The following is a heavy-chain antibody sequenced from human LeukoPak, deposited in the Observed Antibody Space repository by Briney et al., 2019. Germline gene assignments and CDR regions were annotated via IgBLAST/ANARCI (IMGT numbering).Heavy chain of an antibody. Sequence: GGSLRLSCVASGFSFSDSVMSWGRQAPGKGLEVVSAISGDAGVTYYAASVKGRFNISRDNYKNTVYLQMNSLRAEDTATYYCAKVGYCTNNCFRTHDYWGQGALVTVSS. V-gene: IGHV3-23*01. CDR3: AKVGYCTNNCFRTHDY. CDR2: ISGDAGVT. J-gene: IGHJ4*02. D-gene: IGHD2-8*01. CDR1: GFSFSDSV.